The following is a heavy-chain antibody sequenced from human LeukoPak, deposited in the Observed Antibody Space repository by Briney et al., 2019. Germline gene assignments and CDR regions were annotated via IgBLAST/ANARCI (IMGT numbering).Heavy chain of an antibody. D-gene: IGHD3-10*01. Sequence: SVKVSCKASGGTFSSYAISWVRQAPGQGLEWMGEIIPIFGTANYAQKFQGRVTITTDESTSTAYMELSSLRSEDTAVYYCACPRYGSGSAAHWFDPWGQGTLVTVSS. V-gene: IGHV1-69*05. J-gene: IGHJ5*02. CDR3: ACPRYGSGSAAHWFDP. CDR1: GGTFSSYA. CDR2: IIPIFGTA.